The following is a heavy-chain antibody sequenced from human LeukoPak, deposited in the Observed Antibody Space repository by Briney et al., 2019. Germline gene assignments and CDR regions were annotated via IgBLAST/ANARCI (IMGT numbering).Heavy chain of an antibody. CDR1: GYTFTSYG. J-gene: IGHJ4*02. Sequence: ASVKVSCKASGYTFTSYGISCVRQAPGQGLEWMGWISAYNGNTNYAQKLQGRVTMTTDTSTSTAYMELRSLGSDDTAVYYCARVLAGTKKDYWGQGTLVTVSS. V-gene: IGHV1-18*01. CDR3: ARVLAGTKKDY. CDR2: ISAYNGNT. D-gene: IGHD2-15*01.